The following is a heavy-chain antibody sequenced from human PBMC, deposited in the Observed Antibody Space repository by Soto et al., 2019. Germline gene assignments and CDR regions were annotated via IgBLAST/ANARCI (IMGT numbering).Heavy chain of an antibody. V-gene: IGHV4-30-4*01. CDR2: IYYSGFT. CDR1: GGSISSGDYY. Sequence: QVQLQESGPGLVKPSQTLSLTCTVSGGSISSGDYYWSWIRQPPGKGLEWIGYIYYSGFTYYNPSLNSRLTMSVDTSKNQFSLKLSSVIAADTAVYYFARSDNYVPFDHWGQGTLVTVSS. D-gene: IGHD4-4*01. J-gene: IGHJ4*02. CDR3: ARSDNYVPFDH.